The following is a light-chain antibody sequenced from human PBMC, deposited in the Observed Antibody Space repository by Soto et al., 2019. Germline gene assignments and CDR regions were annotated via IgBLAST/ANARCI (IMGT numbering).Light chain of an antibody. CDR2: GAS. V-gene: IGKV3-20*01. Sequence: EIVMTQYPLKLSVSRGGRATGCCRASQSVSSNLAWYQQKPGQAPRLLIYGASNRATGIPDRFSGSGSGTDFTLTISRLEPEDFAVYYCQQYGSSGTFGQGTKVDIK. CDR3: QQYGSSGT. J-gene: IGKJ1*01. CDR1: QSVSSN.